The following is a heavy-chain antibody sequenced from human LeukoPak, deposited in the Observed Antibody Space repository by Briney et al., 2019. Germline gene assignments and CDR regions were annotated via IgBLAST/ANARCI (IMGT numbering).Heavy chain of an antibody. V-gene: IGHV1-18*01. J-gene: IGHJ4*02. CDR1: GYTFTSYG. CDR3: ARDPGYSFGF. D-gene: IGHD3-16*02. CDR2: MTPYNGNI. Sequence: APVKVSCKASGYTFTSYGISWVRQAPGQGPEWMGSMTPYNGNINYSQKLQGRVTMTTDTSTSTAYMELRSLRSDDTAVYYCARDPGYSFGFWGQGTLVTVSS.